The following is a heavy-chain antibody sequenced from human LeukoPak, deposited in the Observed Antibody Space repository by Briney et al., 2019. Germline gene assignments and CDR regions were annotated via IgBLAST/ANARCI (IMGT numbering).Heavy chain of an antibody. CDR3: AKDGDSSPTRY. J-gene: IGHJ4*02. D-gene: IGHD6-13*01. CDR1: GFTFSSYA. Sequence: GGSLRLSCAASGFTFSSYAMSWVRQAPGKGLEGVSAISGSGGSTYYADSVKGRFTISRDNSKNTLYLQMNSLRAEDTAVYYCAKDGDSSPTRYWGQGTLVTVSS. CDR2: ISGSGGST. V-gene: IGHV3-23*01.